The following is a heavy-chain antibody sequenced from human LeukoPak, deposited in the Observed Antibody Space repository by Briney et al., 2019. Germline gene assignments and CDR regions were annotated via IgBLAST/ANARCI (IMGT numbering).Heavy chain of an antibody. CDR1: GFTVSSNY. J-gene: IGHJ3*02. CDR2: ISSSSSYI. D-gene: IGHD6-6*01. Sequence: GGSLRLSCAASGFTVSSNYMSWVRQAPGKGLEWVSSISSSSSYIYYADSVKGRFTISRDNAKNSLYLQMNSLRAEDTAVYYCARSSSSSNAFDIWGQGITVTVSS. CDR3: ARSSSSSNAFDI. V-gene: IGHV3-21*01.